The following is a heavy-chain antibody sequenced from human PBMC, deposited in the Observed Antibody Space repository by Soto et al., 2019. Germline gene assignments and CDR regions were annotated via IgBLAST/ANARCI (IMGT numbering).Heavy chain of an antibody. V-gene: IGHV3-64D*06. D-gene: IGHD3-22*01. CDR3: VKDRYYYDSSAYRSAY. CDR1: GFTFSNYA. Sequence: PGGSLRLSCSASGFTFSNYAMHWVRQAPGKGLEYVSAIYSNGGSTFYADSVRGRFTISRDNSKNTLYLQMGSLRAEDTAVYYCVKDRYYYDSSAYRSAYWGQGTLVTVSS. J-gene: IGHJ4*02. CDR2: IYSNGGST.